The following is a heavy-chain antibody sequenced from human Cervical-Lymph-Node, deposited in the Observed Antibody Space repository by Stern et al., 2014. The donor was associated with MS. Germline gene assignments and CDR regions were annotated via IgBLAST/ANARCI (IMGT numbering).Heavy chain of an antibody. V-gene: IGHV3-23*04. Sequence: EVQLVESGGGLVQPGGSLRLSCAASGFTFSSYAMTWVRQAPGNGLEWVSTISGSGGTTYYAGSVKGRFTISRDNSKNTLYLQMNSLRAEDTAVYYCAKGTAARPYFGMDVWGQGTTVTVSS. J-gene: IGHJ6*02. CDR3: AKGTAARPYFGMDV. CDR2: ISGSGGTT. CDR1: GFTFSSYA. D-gene: IGHD2-2*01.